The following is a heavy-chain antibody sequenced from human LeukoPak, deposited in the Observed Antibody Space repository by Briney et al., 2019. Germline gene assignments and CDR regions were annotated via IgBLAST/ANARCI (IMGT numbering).Heavy chain of an antibody. Sequence: PGRSLRLSCTASGFTFGDYAMSWVRQAPGKGLEWVGFIRSKAYGGTTEYAASVKGRFTISRDDSKSIAYLQMNSLKTEDTAVYYCTRGPQNWNYGYYMDVWGKGTTVTVSS. CDR3: TRGPQNWNYGYYMDV. CDR2: IRSKAYGGTT. D-gene: IGHD1-7*01. V-gene: IGHV3-49*04. J-gene: IGHJ6*03. CDR1: GFTFGDYA.